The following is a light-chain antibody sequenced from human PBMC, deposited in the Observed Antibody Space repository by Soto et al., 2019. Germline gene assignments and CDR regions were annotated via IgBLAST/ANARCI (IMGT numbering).Light chain of an antibody. CDR2: ATS. Sequence: EIPLTQSPSSLAASVGDRPTLTCRASRNVSIYLNWYQHKPGKGPTLLIHATSNLQIGVPSRFSGSGSGTEFTLTISSLEPEDFGTYYCQQSYKMPSFGQGHDWRL. CDR1: RNVSIY. V-gene: IGKV1-39*01. CDR3: QQSYKMPS. J-gene: IGKJ5*01.